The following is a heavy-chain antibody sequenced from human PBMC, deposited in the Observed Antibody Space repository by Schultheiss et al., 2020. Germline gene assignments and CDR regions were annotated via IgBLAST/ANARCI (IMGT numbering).Heavy chain of an antibody. CDR2: IWYDGSNK. Sequence: GGSLRLSCAASGFTFSNFGMHWVRQAPDKGLEWVAVIWYDGSNKYFADSVRGRFTISRDNSKNTLYLQMNSLRAEDTAVYYCAREDTPEPFDYWGQGTLVTVSS. J-gene: IGHJ4*02. CDR1: GFTFSNFG. V-gene: IGHV3-33*01. D-gene: IGHD5-18*01. CDR3: AREDTPEPFDY.